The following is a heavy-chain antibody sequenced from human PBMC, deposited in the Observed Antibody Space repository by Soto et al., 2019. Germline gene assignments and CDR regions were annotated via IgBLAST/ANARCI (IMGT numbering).Heavy chain of an antibody. Sequence: QVQLVESGGGVVQPGRSLRLSCAASGFTFSSYGMHWVRQAPGKGLEWVAVISYDGSNKYYADSVKGRFTISRDNSKNTLYLQMNSLRAEDTAVYYCAKEDGPCGGQDYWGQGTLVTVSS. J-gene: IGHJ4*02. CDR2: ISYDGSNK. CDR3: AKEDGPCGGQDY. CDR1: GFTFSSYG. V-gene: IGHV3-30*18.